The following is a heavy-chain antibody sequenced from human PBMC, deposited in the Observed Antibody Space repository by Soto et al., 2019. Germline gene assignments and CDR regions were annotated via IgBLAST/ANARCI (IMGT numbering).Heavy chain of an antibody. J-gene: IGHJ6*02. Sequence: QVQLVQSGAEVKKPGSSVKVSCKASGGTFSSYTISWVRQAPGQGLEWMGRIIPILGIANYAQKFQGRVTITADKSTSTAYMELSSLRSEDTAVYYCASPGPRNNYDYGMDVWGQGTTVTVSS. CDR3: ASPGPRNNYDYGMDV. V-gene: IGHV1-69*02. CDR2: IIPILGIA. CDR1: GGTFSSYT.